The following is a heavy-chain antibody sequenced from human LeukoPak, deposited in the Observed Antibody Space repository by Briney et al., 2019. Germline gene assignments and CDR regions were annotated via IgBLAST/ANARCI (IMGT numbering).Heavy chain of an antibody. CDR3: AKGGGSTKFNRFDY. CDR1: GFTFSSYA. CDR2: ISGSGGST. Sequence: GGSLRLSCAASGFTFSSYAMSWVRQAPGKGLEWVSAISGSGGSTYYAGSVKGRFTISRDNSKNTLYLQMNSLRAEDTAVYYCAKGGGSTKFNRFDYWGQGTLVTVSS. J-gene: IGHJ4*02. D-gene: IGHD2-15*01. V-gene: IGHV3-23*01.